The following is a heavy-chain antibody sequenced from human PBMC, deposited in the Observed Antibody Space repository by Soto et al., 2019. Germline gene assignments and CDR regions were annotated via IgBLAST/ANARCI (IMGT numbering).Heavy chain of an antibody. CDR1: GFTFSRYA. V-gene: IGHV3-23*01. Sequence: PGGSLRLSCAASGFTFSRYAMTWVRQAPGKGLEWVSGISYNGDNTYYADSVKGRFTISRDNSKNTLSLQMNSLRAEDTAVYYCARIIDSSSWDLDYWGQGTLVTVSS. CDR2: ISYNGDNT. D-gene: IGHD6-13*01. CDR3: ARIIDSSSWDLDY. J-gene: IGHJ4*02.